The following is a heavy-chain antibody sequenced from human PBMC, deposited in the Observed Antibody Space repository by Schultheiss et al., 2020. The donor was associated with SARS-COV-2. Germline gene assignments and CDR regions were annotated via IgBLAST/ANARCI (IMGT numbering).Heavy chain of an antibody. CDR2: ISYDGSNK. CDR3: AKGDGHMIGDY. V-gene: IGHV3-30*04. Sequence: GGSLRLSCAASGFTFSSYAMSWVRQAPGKGLEWVAVISYDGSNKYYADSVKGRFTISRDNSKNTLYLQMNSLRAEDTAVYYCAKGDGHMIGDYWGQGTLVTVSS. D-gene: IGHD3-22*01. J-gene: IGHJ4*02. CDR1: GFTFSSYA.